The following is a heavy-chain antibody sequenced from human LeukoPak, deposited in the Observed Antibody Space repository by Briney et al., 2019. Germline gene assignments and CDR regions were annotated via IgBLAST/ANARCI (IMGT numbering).Heavy chain of an antibody. Sequence: PGGPLRLSCAASGFPFSTYAMNWVRQAPGKGLEWVSVITGSGGFTQYADSVKGRFTISRDNSKNTVYLQMNSLRVEDTALYYCVRSLDYWGQGTLVTVSS. J-gene: IGHJ4*02. V-gene: IGHV3-23*01. CDR3: VRSLDY. CDR2: ITGSGGFT. CDR1: GFPFSTYA.